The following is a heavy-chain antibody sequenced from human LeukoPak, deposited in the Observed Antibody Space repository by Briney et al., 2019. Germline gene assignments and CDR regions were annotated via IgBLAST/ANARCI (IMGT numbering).Heavy chain of an antibody. CDR3: ARDKARWGHYNLDY. CDR2: INAGNGNT. Sequence: ASVKVSCKASGYTFTSYAMHWVRQAPGQRPEWMGWINAGNGNTKYSQKFQGRVTITRDTSASTAYMELSSLRSEDTAVYYCARDKARWGHYNLDYWGQGTLVTVSS. V-gene: IGHV1-3*01. CDR1: GYTFTSYA. J-gene: IGHJ4*02. D-gene: IGHD1-1*01.